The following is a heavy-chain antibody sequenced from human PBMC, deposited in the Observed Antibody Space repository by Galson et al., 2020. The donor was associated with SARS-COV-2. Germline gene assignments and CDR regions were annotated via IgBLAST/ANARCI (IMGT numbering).Heavy chain of an antibody. CDR3: AKEDLSAYSWKLGGGWHYYDMDV. D-gene: IGHD1-20*01. Sequence: GGSLRLSCAASGFTFSDFGMHWVRQSPGKGLEWVALISYDGSNEYYADSVKGRFAISRDNSKNTLYLQMNSLRAEDTAVYFCAKEDLSAYSWKLGGGWHYYDMDVWGQGTTVTVSS. CDR2: ISYDGSNE. J-gene: IGHJ6*02. CDR1: GFTFSDFG. V-gene: IGHV3-30*18.